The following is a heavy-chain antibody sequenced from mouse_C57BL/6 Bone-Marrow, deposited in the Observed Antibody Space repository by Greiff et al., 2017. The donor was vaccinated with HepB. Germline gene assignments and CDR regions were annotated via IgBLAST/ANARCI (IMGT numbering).Heavy chain of an antibody. CDR1: GYTFTSYW. CDR3: ARSVTTVVPFDY. D-gene: IGHD1-1*01. J-gene: IGHJ2*01. Sequence: QVQLQQSGAELVKPGASVKLSCKASGYTFTSYWMQWVKQRPGQGLEWIGEIDPSDSYTNSNQKFKGKATLTVDTSSSTAYMQLSSLTSEDSAVYYCARSVTTVVPFDYWGQGTTLTVSS. CDR2: IDPSDSYT. V-gene: IGHV1-50*01.